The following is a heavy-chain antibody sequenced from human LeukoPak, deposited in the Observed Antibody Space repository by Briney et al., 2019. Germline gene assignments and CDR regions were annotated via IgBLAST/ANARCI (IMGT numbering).Heavy chain of an antibody. V-gene: IGHV3-11*01. CDR3: ARDSGGSWTTYDF. J-gene: IGHJ4*02. D-gene: IGHD2-15*01. Sequence: PGGSLRLSCAASGFTFSDYYMTWIRQAPGQGLEWLSYISSRGTAICYADSVKGRFTVSRDNARNSLYLQVSSLRAEDTAVYYCARDSGGSWTTYDFWGQGTLVTVSS. CDR1: GFTFSDYY. CDR2: ISSRGTAI.